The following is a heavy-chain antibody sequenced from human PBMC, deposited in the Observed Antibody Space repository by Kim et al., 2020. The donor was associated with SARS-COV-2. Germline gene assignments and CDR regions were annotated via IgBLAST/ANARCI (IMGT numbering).Heavy chain of an antibody. CDR2: ISSSGSTI. D-gene: IGHD3-3*01. J-gene: IGHJ6*02. Sequence: GGSLRLSCAASGLTFSSYEMNWVRQAPGKGLEWVSYISSSGSTIYYADSVKGRFTISRDNAKNSLYLQMNSLRAEDTAVYYCARVIPRITISGVAPVGMAVWPQGTTLTLSS. V-gene: IGHV3-48*03. CDR1: GLTFSSYE. CDR3: ARVIPRITISGVAPVGMAV.